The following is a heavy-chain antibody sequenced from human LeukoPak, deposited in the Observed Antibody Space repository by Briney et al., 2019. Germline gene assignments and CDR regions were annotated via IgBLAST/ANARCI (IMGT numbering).Heavy chain of an antibody. V-gene: IGHV3-23*01. Sequence: GGSLRLSCAASGFTFSSYSMNWVRQAPGKGLEWVSAISGSGGSTYYADSVKGRFTISRDNSKNTLYLQMNSLRAEDTAVYYCAKASSAFDAFDIWGQGTMVTVSS. CDR3: AKASSAFDAFDI. CDR2: ISGSGGST. D-gene: IGHD3-22*01. J-gene: IGHJ3*02. CDR1: GFTFSSYS.